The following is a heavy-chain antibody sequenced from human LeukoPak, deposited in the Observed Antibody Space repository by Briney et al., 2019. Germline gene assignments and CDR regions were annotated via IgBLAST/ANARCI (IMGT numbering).Heavy chain of an antibody. Sequence: ASVKVSCKASGYTFTSYDINWVRQATGQGLEWMGWMNPNSGNTGYAQKFQGRVTMTRNTSISTAYMELSSLRSEDTAVYYCAREATVTPYYYYYGMDVWGKGTTVTVSS. CDR1: GYTFTSYD. J-gene: IGHJ6*04. CDR2: MNPNSGNT. CDR3: AREATVTPYYYYYGMDV. D-gene: IGHD4-11*01. V-gene: IGHV1-8*01.